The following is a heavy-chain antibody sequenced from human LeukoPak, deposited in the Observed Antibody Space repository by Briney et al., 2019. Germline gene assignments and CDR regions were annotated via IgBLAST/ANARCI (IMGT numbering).Heavy chain of an antibody. CDR2: TKSKTDGGTT. V-gene: IGHV3-15*01. Sequence: PGGSLRLSCAASGFTFSNAWMSWVRQAPGKGLEWVGRTKSKTDGGTTDYAAPVKGRFTISRDDSKNTLYLQMNSLKTEDTAVYYCTTAYFDYWGQGTLVTVSS. CDR1: GFTFSNAW. J-gene: IGHJ4*02. CDR3: TTAYFDY.